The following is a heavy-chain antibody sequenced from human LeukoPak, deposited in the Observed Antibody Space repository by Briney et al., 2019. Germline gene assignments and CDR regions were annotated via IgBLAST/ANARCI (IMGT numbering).Heavy chain of an antibody. CDR1: GFTFSSYS. J-gene: IGHJ6*03. CDR2: ISYDGSNK. Sequence: GGSLRLSCAASGFTFSSYSMNWVRQAPGKGLEWVAVISYDGSNKYYADSVKGRFTISRDNSKNTLYLQMNSLRAEDTAVYYCARADMTTFGGVYYCYYMDVWGKGTTVTVSS. D-gene: IGHD3-16*01. V-gene: IGHV3-30*19. CDR3: ARADMTTFGGVYYCYYMDV.